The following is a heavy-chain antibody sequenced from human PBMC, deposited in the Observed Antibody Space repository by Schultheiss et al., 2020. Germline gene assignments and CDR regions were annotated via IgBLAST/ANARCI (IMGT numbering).Heavy chain of an antibody. Sequence: SETLSLTCSVSRSSFRSYYWSWIRQPPGSGLEWIGYVYDSGTTNYNPSLKSRVTMSLDTSKNQFSLKLTSVTAADTAVYYYARETFGGLAWVWGQGILVTVYS. D-gene: IGHD3-16*01. CDR2: VYDSGTT. CDR1: RSSFRSYY. J-gene: IGHJ4*02. V-gene: IGHV4-59*01. CDR3: ARETFGGLAWV.